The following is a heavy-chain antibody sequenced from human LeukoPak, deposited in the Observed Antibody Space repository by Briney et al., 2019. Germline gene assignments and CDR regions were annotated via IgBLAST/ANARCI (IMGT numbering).Heavy chain of an antibody. J-gene: IGHJ4*02. CDR2: ISYDGSNK. V-gene: IGHV3-30-3*01. Sequence: PGGSLRLSCAASGFTFSSYAMHWVRQAPGKGLEWVAVISYDGSNKYYADSVKGRFTISRDNSKNTLYLQMNSLRAEDTAVYYCARGFFGLWGQGTLVTVSS. CDR3: ARGFFGL. CDR1: GFTFSSYA. D-gene: IGHD3/OR15-3a*01.